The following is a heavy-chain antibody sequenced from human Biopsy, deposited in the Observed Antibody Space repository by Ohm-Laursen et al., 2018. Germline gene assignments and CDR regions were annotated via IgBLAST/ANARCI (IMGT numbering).Heavy chain of an antibody. V-gene: IGHV3-15*01. CDR2: IKSKTDGGTI. J-gene: IGHJ4*02. Sequence: SLRLSCAAYGLTFTTDLMSWVRQAPGKGLEWVGRIKSKTDGGTIDYAASVKGRIIISRDDSKKTVYLQMNNLKTEDTGVYYCTTYQYWGQGTLVTVSS. D-gene: IGHD3-16*02. CDR1: GLTFTTDL. CDR3: TTYQY.